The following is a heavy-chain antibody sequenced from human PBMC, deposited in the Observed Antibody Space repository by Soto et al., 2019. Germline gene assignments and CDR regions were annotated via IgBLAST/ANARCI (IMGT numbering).Heavy chain of an antibody. D-gene: IGHD2-21*01. V-gene: IGHV1-69*02. CDR3: AKSLLFVDHGYMDV. J-gene: IGHJ6*03. Sequence: QVQLVQSAAELKKPGSSVKVSCEASGGSFTSYSFTWVRQAPGPGLEWMGRSIPSQGKANYALKFQDRVTITADRSTRTVYMELTSLRPEDTDVYFCAKSLLFVDHGYMDVWGKGTTVTVSS. CDR1: GGSFTSYS. CDR2: SIPSQGKA.